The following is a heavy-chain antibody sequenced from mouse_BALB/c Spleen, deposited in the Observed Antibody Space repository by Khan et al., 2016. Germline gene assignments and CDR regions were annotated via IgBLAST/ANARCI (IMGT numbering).Heavy chain of an antibody. CDR1: GYSFTGYT. Sequence: VQRQQPGPELVKPGASLKISCKASGYSFTGYTINWVKQSQGKNLEWIGLINPYTGGTIYNQKFKGKATLTVDKSSSTAYMELLSLTSEYSVVFYCARSYKEPWFAYWGQGPLVTVSA. V-gene: IGHV1-18*01. CDR3: ARSYKEPWFAY. D-gene: IGHD2-10*01. CDR2: INPYTGGT. J-gene: IGHJ3*01.